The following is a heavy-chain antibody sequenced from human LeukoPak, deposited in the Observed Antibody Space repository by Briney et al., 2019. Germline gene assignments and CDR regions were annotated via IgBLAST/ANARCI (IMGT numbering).Heavy chain of an antibody. CDR1: GYTFTNYA. CDR2: INTNTGNP. V-gene: IGHV7-4-1*02. CDR3: AREEYYDSSAPTNFDY. J-gene: IGHJ4*02. Sequence: ASVTVSCTASGYTFTNYAMNWVRQAPGQGLEWMGWINTNTGNPTYPQGFTGRFVFSLDTSVTTAYLQISSLKAEDTAVYYCAREEYYDSSAPTNFDYWGQGTLVPVSS. D-gene: IGHD3-22*01.